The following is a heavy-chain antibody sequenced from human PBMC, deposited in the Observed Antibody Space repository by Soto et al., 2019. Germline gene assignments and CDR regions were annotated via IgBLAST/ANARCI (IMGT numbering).Heavy chain of an antibody. CDR3: ARDRAYCSSTSCYTYGMDV. CDR1: GDSVSSNSAA. Sequence: SQTLSLTCGISGDSVSSNSAAGNWIRQSPSRGLEWLGRTYYRSKWYNDYAVSVKSRITINPDTSKNQFSLQLNSVTPEDTAVYYCARDRAYCSSTSCYTYGMDVWGQGTTVTVSS. V-gene: IGHV6-1*01. J-gene: IGHJ6*02. D-gene: IGHD2-2*02. CDR2: TYYRSKWYN.